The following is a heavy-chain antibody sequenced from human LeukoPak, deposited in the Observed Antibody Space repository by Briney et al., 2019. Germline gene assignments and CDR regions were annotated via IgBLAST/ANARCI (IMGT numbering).Heavy chain of an antibody. D-gene: IGHD6-19*01. CDR3: ARVPIYSSGWYYGY. CDR2: ISAYNGNT. V-gene: IGHV1-18*04. Sequence: GASVKVSCKASGYTFTSYGISWVRQAPEQGLEWMGWISAYNGNTNYAQKLQGRVTMTTDTSTSTAYMELRSLRSDDTAVYYCARVPIYSSGWYYGYWGQGTLVTVSS. CDR1: GYTFTSYG. J-gene: IGHJ4*02.